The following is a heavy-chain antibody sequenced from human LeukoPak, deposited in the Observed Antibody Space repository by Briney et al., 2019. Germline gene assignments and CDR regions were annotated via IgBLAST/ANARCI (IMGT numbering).Heavy chain of an antibody. Sequence: PGGSLRLSCAASGFTFSNYAMNWVRQAPGMGLEWVSHVSSSGDSTSYTDFVKGRFTISRDNAKNTLYLQMNSLRAEDTAVYFCAKRGGNIGYYALDYWGQGTLVTVSS. V-gene: IGHV3-23*01. J-gene: IGHJ4*02. CDR2: VSSSGDST. CDR3: AKRGGNIGYYALDY. D-gene: IGHD1-26*01. CDR1: GFTFSNYA.